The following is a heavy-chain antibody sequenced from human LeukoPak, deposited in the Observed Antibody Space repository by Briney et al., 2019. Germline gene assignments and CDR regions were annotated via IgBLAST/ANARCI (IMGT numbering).Heavy chain of an antibody. CDR1: SGSISTSNYY. CDR2: IFYSGST. D-gene: IGHD3-10*01. V-gene: IGHV4-39*07. CDR3: ARGGYYGSGNDFRFDP. Sequence: SETLSLTCTVSSGSISTSNYYWGWVRQPPGKALEWIGNIFYSGSTYYSPSLKSRVTISLDTSRNQFSLKLTSVTAADTAVYFCARGGYYGSGNDFRFDPWGQGTLVTVSS. J-gene: IGHJ5*02.